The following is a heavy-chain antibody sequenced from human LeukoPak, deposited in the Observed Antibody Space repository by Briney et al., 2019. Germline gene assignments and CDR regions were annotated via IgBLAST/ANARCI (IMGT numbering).Heavy chain of an antibody. CDR3: AKGVTGTYHDALDI. CDR2: IRYDGSNK. J-gene: IGHJ3*02. CDR1: GFTFSSYG. V-gene: IGHV3-30*02. D-gene: IGHD1-7*01. Sequence: GGSVRLSCAASGFTFSSYGMHWVRQAPGKGLEWVAFIRYDGSNKYYADSVKGRFTISRDNSKNTLNLQMNRLRPEDTAVCYCAKGVTGTYHDALDIWGQGTMVTVSS.